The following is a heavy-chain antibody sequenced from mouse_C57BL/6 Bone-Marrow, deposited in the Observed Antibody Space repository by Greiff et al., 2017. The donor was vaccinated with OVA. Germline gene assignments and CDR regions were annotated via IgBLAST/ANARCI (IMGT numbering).Heavy chain of an antibody. CDR2: IDPSDSYT. Sequence: QVQLQQPGAELVMPGASVKLSCKASGYTFTSYWMHWVKQRPGQGLEWIGEIDPSDSYTNYNQKFKGKSTLTVDKSSSTAYMQRSSLTSEDSAVYYCAREGIWSVYFDYWGQGTTLTVSS. CDR1: GYTFTSYW. V-gene: IGHV1-69*01. J-gene: IGHJ2*01. CDR3: AREGIWSVYFDY. D-gene: IGHD1-1*02.